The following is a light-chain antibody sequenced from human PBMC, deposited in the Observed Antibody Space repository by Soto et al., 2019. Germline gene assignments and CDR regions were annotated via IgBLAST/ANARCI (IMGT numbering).Light chain of an antibody. CDR2: GNN. CDR3: GSWDSSLSAYV. Sequence: QSVLTQPPSVSGAPGQRVTISCTGSSANIGAAYNVDWYQQLPGTAPKLLIYGNNNRPSGVPARSSGSKSGTSASLAIAGLQAEDEADYYCGSWDSSLSAYVFGTGTKVTVL. J-gene: IGLJ1*01. CDR1: SANIGAAYN. V-gene: IGLV1-40*01.